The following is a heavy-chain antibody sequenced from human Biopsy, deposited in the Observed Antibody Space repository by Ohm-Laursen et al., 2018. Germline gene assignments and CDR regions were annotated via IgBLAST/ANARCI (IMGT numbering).Heavy chain of an antibody. V-gene: IGHV1-8*01. J-gene: IGHJ5*02. CDR1: GYTFTSYE. CDR3: ARADPPLFYYGSGSSNWFDP. D-gene: IGHD3-10*01. Sequence: SVRVSCKTSGYTFTSYEINWVRQATGQGLEWMGWMNPDSGNTGYAQNFQGRVTMTRNTSISTAYMELSSLRSEDTAVYFCARADPPLFYYGSGSSNWFDPWGQGTLVTVSS. CDR2: MNPDSGNT.